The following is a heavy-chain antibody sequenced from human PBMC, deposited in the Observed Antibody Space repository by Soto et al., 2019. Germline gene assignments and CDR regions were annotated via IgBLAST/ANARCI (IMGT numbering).Heavy chain of an antibody. CDR1: GSTFSNYA. V-gene: IGHV3-23*04. D-gene: IGHD2-15*01. CDR2: ISASGRST. CDR3: ANGERCSGPSGFLPYYYDMDV. Sequence: EVQLVDSGGGLVQPGGSLRLSCAASGSTFSNYAMNWVRQAPGKGLEWVSAISASGRSTYYADSVRGRFTISRDNSKNTRYLQRNSLRAEDTAVYYCANGERCSGPSGFLPYYYDMDVWGQGTKVTVSS. J-gene: IGHJ6*02.